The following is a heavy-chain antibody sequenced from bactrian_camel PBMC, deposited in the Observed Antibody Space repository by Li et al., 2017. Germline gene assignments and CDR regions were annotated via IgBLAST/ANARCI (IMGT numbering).Heavy chain of an antibody. J-gene: IGHJ4*01. CDR3: AADRDCYLGSSYVPTYKH. Sequence: VQLVESGGGSVQAGGSLRLSRAVSGHTYKQYCMGWFRQAPGKEREGVASLHTAVGTPYYADSVKGRFTISQDNAKNTLYLQMDSLKLEDTAMYYYAADRDCYLGSSYVPTYKHWGQGTQVTVS. D-gene: IGHD3*01. CDR1: GHTYKQYC. V-gene: IGHV3S1*01. CDR2: LHTAVGTP.